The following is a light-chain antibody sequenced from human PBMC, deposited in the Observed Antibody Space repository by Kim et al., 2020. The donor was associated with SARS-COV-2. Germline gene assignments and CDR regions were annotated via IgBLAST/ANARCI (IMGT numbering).Light chain of an antibody. CDR1: QSLLHSNGYNY. CDR2: LGS. J-gene: IGKJ1*01. V-gene: IGKV2-28*01. CDR3: MQALQTPPT. Sequence: DIVMTQSPLSLPVTPGEPASISCRSSQSLLHSNGYNYLDWYLQKPGQSPQLLIYLGSNRASGVPDRFSGSGSGTDFTLKISREEAEDVGIYYCMQALQTPPTFGQGTKVDIK.